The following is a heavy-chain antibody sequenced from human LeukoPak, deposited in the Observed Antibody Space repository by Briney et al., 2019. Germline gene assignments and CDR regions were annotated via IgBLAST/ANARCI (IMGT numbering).Heavy chain of an antibody. CDR3: ARDGGPRYCTNGVCPTPFDY. V-gene: IGHV3-21*01. J-gene: IGHJ4*02. Sequence: GGSLRLSCAASGFTFSSYSMNWVRQAPGKGLEWVSSISSSSSCIYYADSVKGRFTISRDNAKNSLYLQMNSLRAEDTAVYYCARDGGPRYCTNGVCPTPFDYWGQGTLVTVSS. D-gene: IGHD2-8*01. CDR1: GFTFSSYS. CDR2: ISSSSSCI.